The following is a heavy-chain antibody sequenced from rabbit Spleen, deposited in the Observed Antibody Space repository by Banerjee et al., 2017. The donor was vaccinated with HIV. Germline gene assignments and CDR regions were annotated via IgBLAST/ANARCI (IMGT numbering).Heavy chain of an antibody. CDR2: IYADSSGST. J-gene: IGHJ4*01. CDR3: ARGSAAMTLVITGYYLNL. D-gene: IGHD2-1*01. V-gene: IGHV1S40*01. CDR1: GFSFSSSYY. Sequence: QSLEESGGDLVKPEGSLTLTCTASGFSFSSSYYMCWVRQAPGKGLEYIACIYADSSGSTVYASWAKGRFTISKTSSTTVTLEMTSLTAADTATYFCARGSAAMTLVITGYYLNLWGPGTLVTVS.